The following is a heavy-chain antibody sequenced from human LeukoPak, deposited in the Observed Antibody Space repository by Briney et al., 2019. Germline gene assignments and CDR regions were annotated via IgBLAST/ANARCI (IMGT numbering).Heavy chain of an antibody. Sequence: PGGSLRLSCAASGFTFSSYEMNWVRQAPGKGLEWVAVISYDGSNKYCADSVKGRFTISRDNSKNTLYLQMNSLRAEDTAVYYCARELRFLDYWGQGTLVTVSS. V-gene: IGHV3-30*04. CDR1: GFTFSSYE. J-gene: IGHJ4*02. CDR3: ARELRFLDY. D-gene: IGHD3-3*01. CDR2: ISYDGSNK.